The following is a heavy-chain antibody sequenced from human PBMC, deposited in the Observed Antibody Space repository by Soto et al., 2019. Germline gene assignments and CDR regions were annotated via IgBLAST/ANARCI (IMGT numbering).Heavy chain of an antibody. V-gene: IGHV4-31*03. J-gene: IGHJ6*02. CDR3: ARDRRSGWFGEGYYGMDV. D-gene: IGHD3-10*01. CDR1: GGSISSGGYY. CDR2: IYYSGST. Sequence: KPSETLSLTCTVSGGSISSGGYYWSWIRQHPGKGLEWIGYIYYSGSTYYNPSLKSRVTISVDTSKNQFSLKLSSVTAADTAVYYCARDRRSGWFGEGYYGMDVWGQGTTVTVSS.